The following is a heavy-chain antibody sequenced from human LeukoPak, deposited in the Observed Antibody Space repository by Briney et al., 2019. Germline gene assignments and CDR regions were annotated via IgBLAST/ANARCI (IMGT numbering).Heavy chain of an antibody. CDR3: ARDSRYSGTWYYPD. D-gene: IGHD1-26*01. J-gene: IGHJ4*01. Sequence: ASVKVSCKASGYTFTDYYIHWVRQAPGQGLEWMGWFNPHTGGTNYAQKFQGRVTMTRDTSISTACMELSRLRSDDTAVYYCARDSRYSGTWYYPDWGHGTPVSASS. V-gene: IGHV1-2*02. CDR1: GYTFTDYY. CDR2: FNPHTGGT.